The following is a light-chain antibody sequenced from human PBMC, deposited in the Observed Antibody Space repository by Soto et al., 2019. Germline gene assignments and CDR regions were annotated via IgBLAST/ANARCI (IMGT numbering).Light chain of an antibody. CDR1: QSVRNY. Sequence: EIVLTQSPATLSLSPGERATLSCRASQSVRNYLAWYQQKPGQAPRLLIYDVSNRANGIPARFSGGGSGADFTLTISSLEPEDFAIYYCQQRSNWPLTFGGGTRVEIK. V-gene: IGKV3-11*01. J-gene: IGKJ4*01. CDR3: QQRSNWPLT. CDR2: DVS.